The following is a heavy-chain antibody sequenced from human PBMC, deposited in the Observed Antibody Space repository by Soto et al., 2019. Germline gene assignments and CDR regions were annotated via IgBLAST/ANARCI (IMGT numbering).Heavy chain of an antibody. CDR2: IYYSGST. V-gene: IGHV4-59*01. D-gene: IGHD3-22*01. J-gene: IGHJ4*02. CDR1: GGSISSYY. CDR3: ARAAITYDSSGYYMGYFDY. Sequence: SETLSLTCTVSGGSISSYYWSWIRQPPGKGLEWNGYIYYSGSTNYNPSLKSRVTISVDTSKNQFSLKLSSVTAADTAVYYCARAAITYDSSGYYMGYFDYWGQGTLVTVSS.